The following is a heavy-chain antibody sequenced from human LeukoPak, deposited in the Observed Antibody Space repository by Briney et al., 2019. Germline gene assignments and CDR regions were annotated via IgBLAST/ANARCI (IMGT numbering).Heavy chain of an antibody. D-gene: IGHD6-19*01. V-gene: IGHV3-74*01. CDR1: GFTISNHW. Sequence: GGSLRLSCVASGFTISNHWMHWVRQAPGKVLVWVSRINSDGSTISYADSVKGRFTISRDTAEDTLYLQMNSLTTEDTAIYYCTRAVAAGYDYWGQGTLVTVSS. CDR3: TRAVAAGYDY. J-gene: IGHJ4*02. CDR2: INSDGSTI.